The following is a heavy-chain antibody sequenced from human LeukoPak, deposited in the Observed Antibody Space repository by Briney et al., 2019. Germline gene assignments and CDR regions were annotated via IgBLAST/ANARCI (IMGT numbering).Heavy chain of an antibody. J-gene: IGHJ5*02. Sequence: ASVKVSCKASGYTFTGYYMHWVRQAPGQGLEWMGWINPNSGGTNYAQKFQGRVTMTRDTSISTAYMELSRLRSDDTAVYYCARDRRITHNPPGFRNWFEPWGQGTLVTVSS. CDR1: GYTFTGYY. V-gene: IGHV1-2*02. D-gene: IGHD5-24*01. CDR2: INPNSGGT. CDR3: ARDRRITHNPPGFRNWFEP.